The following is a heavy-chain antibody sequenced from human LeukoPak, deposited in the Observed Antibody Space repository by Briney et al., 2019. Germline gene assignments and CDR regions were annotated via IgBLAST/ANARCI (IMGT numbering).Heavy chain of an antibody. CDR1: GYTFTSYY. J-gene: IGHJ6*03. V-gene: IGHV1-46*01. CDR2: INPSGGST. Sequence: GASVKVSCKASGYTFTSYYMHWVRQAPGQGLEWMGIINPSGGSTSYAQKFQGRVTMTRDMTTSTVYMELSSLRSEDTAVYYCASSSSYYYYMDVWGKGTTVTVSS. CDR3: ASSSSYYYYMDV. D-gene: IGHD6-6*01.